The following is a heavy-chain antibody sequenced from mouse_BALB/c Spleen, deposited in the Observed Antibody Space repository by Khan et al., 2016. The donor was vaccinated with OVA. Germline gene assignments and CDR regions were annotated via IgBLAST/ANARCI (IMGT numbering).Heavy chain of an antibody. Sequence: QLQQSGPELKKPGETVKISCKASGYTFTNYRMNWMKQAPGKGLKWMGWINTYTGEPTYADDFKGRFAFSLETSANTAYLQINSLKNEDVATYFCARETSYWYFDVWGAGTTVTVSS. CDR2: INTYTGEP. D-gene: IGHD1-3*01. V-gene: IGHV9-1*02. J-gene: IGHJ1*01. CDR1: GYTFTNYR. CDR3: ARETSYWYFDV.